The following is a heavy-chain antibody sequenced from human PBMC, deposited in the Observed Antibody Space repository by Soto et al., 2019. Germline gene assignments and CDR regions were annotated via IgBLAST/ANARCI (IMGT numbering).Heavy chain of an antibody. CDR3: ASIAARFHWFDP. D-gene: IGHD6-6*01. CDR2: IYHSGST. J-gene: IGHJ5*02. Sequence: LSETLSLTCAVSGGSISSGGYSWGWIRQPPGKGLEWIGYIYHSGSTYYNPSLKSRVTISVDRSKNQFSLGLTSVTAADTAVYYCASIAARFHWFDPWGQGTLVTVSS. CDR1: GGSISSGGYS. V-gene: IGHV4-30-2*01.